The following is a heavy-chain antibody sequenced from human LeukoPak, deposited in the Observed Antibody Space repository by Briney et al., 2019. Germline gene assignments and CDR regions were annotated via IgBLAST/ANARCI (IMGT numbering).Heavy chain of an antibody. CDR1: GFTLSSYA. V-gene: IGHV3-23*01. CDR2: IGDSGATT. CDR3: ASFHYYGSGAYYLSY. Sequence: GGSLRLSCAASGFTLSSYAMTWVRQAPGKGLEWVSDIGDSGATTYYADSVKGRFTISRDNSKNTLYPQMSSLRAEDTAVYFCASFHYYGSGAYYLSYWGQGTLVTVSS. J-gene: IGHJ4*02. D-gene: IGHD3-10*01.